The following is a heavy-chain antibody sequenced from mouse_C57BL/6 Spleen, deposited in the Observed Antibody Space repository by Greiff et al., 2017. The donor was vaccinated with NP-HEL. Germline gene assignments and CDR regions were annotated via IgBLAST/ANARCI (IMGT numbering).Heavy chain of an antibody. Sequence: EVMLVESGEGLVKPGGSLKLSCAASGFTFSSYAMSWVRQTPEKRLEWVAYISSGGDYIYYADTVKGRFTISRDNARNTLYLQMSSLKSEDTAMYYCTRGVPGSYFDYWGQGTTLTVSS. V-gene: IGHV5-9-1*02. CDR2: ISSGGDYI. J-gene: IGHJ2*01. CDR3: TRGVPGSYFDY. CDR1: GFTFSSYA.